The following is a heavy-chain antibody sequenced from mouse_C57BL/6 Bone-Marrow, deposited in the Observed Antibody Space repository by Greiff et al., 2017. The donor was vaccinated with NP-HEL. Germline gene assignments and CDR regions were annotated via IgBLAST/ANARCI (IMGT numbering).Heavy chain of an antibody. CDR1: GFTFSDYG. D-gene: IGHD2-1*01. J-gene: IGHJ4*01. CDR2: ISNLAYSI. Sequence: EVKVVESGGGLVQPGGSLKLSCAASGFTFSDYGMAWVRQAPRKGPEWVAFISNLAYSIYYADTVTGRFTISRENAKNTLYLEMSSLRSEDTAMYYCARRVTYYYAMDYWGQGTSVTVSS. CDR3: ARRVTYYYAMDY. V-gene: IGHV5-15*01.